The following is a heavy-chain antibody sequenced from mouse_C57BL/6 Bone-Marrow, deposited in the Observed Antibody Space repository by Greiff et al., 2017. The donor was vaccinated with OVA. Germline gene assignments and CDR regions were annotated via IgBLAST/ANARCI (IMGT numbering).Heavy chain of an antibody. J-gene: IGHJ1*03. D-gene: IGHD2-2*01. Sequence: EVMLVESGPGLAKPSQTLSLSCSVTGYSITSDYWTWFRKFPGHNLEYIGYIRYSGSTYSYPSLLSRNSITRDTSKNQYYLQLNSVTTKDTATYYCARYAGYLWYFDVWGTGTTVTVTS. CDR3: ARYAGYLWYFDV. V-gene: IGHV3-8*01. CDR1: GYSITSDY. CDR2: IRYSGST.